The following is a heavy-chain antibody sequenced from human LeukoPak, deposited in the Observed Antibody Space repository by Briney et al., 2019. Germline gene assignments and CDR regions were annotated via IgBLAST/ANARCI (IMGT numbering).Heavy chain of an antibody. CDR1: GGSISGDH. CDR2: IYYSGNT. Sequence: SETLSLTCTVSGGSISGDHWDWIRQPPGKGLEWIGNIYYSGNTNYNPSLKSRVTISVDTSKNQFSLKLSSVTAADTAVYYCATRSTGVAATFDCWGQGALVTVSS. D-gene: IGHD2-15*01. V-gene: IGHV4-59*08. J-gene: IGHJ4*02. CDR3: ATRSTGVAATFDC.